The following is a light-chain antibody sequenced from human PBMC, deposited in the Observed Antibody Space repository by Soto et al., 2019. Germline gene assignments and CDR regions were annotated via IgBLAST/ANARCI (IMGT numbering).Light chain of an antibody. J-gene: IGLJ2*01. V-gene: IGLV2-14*01. CDR1: SSDVGGYNY. CDR3: SSYTSSSTPVV. CDR2: DVS. Sequence: QAVVTQPASVSGSAGESITISCTGTSSDVGGYNYVSWYQQHPGKAPKLMIYDVSNRPSGVSNRFSGSKSGNTASLTISGLQAEDEADYYCSSYTSSSTPVVFGGGIKLTVL.